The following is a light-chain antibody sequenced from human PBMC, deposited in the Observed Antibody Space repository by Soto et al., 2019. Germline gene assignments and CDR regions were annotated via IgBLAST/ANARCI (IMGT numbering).Light chain of an antibody. CDR2: GAS. CDR3: QQYGFSLRT. Sequence: EIVLTQSPGTLSLSPGERATLSCRASQSVRGNYLAWYQQKPGQAPRLLISGASSRASGIPDRFSGSGSATDFTLTISRLEPEDFAVYYCQQYGFSLRTFGQGSKVEI. J-gene: IGKJ1*01. V-gene: IGKV3-20*01. CDR1: QSVRGNY.